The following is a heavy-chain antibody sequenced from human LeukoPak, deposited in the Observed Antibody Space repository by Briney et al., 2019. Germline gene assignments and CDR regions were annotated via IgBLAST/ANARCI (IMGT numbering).Heavy chain of an antibody. Sequence: GGSLRLSCAVSGFTVRSNYMSWVRQAPGKGLEWVSVIYSGGSTYYADSVKGRFTISRDNPKNALYLQMNSLRAEDTAGYYCARALYDFWSGYTLDYCGQGTLVTVSS. V-gene: IGHV3-66*02. CDR2: IYSGGST. D-gene: IGHD3-3*01. CDR1: GFTVRSNY. J-gene: IGHJ4*02. CDR3: ARALYDFWSGYTLDY.